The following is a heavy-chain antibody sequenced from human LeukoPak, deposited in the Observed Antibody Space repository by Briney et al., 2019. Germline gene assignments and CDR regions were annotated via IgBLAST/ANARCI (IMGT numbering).Heavy chain of an antibody. J-gene: IGHJ4*02. Sequence: GGSLRLSCAASGFTLSSYAMSWVRQAPGKGLEWVSAISGSGGSTYYADSVKGRFTISRDNSKNTLYLQMNSLRAEDTAVYYCAKSAPAAYYYDSSGYLGYFDYWGQGTLVTVSS. D-gene: IGHD3-22*01. CDR1: GFTLSSYA. CDR2: ISGSGGST. V-gene: IGHV3-23*01. CDR3: AKSAPAAYYYDSSGYLGYFDY.